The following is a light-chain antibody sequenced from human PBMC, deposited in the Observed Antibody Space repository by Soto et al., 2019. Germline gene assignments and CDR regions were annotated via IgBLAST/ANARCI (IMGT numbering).Light chain of an antibody. J-gene: IGKJ1*01. V-gene: IGKV3-20*01. Sequence: EIALTQSPGTLSLSPGERATLSCRASQSVSSSYLAWYQQKPGQAPRLLIYGASSRATGIPDRFSGSESRTDFTLTMSRLEPEGFAVYYCQQYGSSPETFGQGTKVDIK. CDR1: QSVSSSY. CDR3: QQYGSSPET. CDR2: GAS.